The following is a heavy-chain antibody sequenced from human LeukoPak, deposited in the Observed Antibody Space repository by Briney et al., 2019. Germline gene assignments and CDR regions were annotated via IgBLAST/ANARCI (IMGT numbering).Heavy chain of an antibody. CDR3: TRESCGPTISH. CDR1: GDSIGSSPYD. D-gene: IGHD4/OR15-4a*01. CDR2: VYGSGHT. Sequence: SETLSLTCTVSGDSIGSSPYDWGWIRQPPGKGLEWIGSVYGSGHTYYNPTLRSRFTIAAATTKYQFSLKLNSVTAADAAVCECTRESCGPTISHWGQGTLVTASS. J-gene: IGHJ4*02. V-gene: IGHV4-39*07.